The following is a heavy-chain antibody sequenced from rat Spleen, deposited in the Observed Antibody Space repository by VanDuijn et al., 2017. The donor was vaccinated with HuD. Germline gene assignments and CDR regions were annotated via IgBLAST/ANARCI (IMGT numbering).Heavy chain of an antibody. CDR3: ARGSYIYDYFDY. CDR1: GFSLTSFH. V-gene: IGHV2-43*01. CDR2: IWTGGST. J-gene: IGHJ2*01. D-gene: IGHD1-2*01. Sequence: QVQLKESGPGLVQPSQTLSLTCTVSGFSLTSFHVTWVRQPPGKGLEWMGLIWTGGSTAYNSPLESRLSISRDTSKSQVFLKMNSLQTEDIATYYCARGSYIYDYFDYWGQGVMVTVSS.